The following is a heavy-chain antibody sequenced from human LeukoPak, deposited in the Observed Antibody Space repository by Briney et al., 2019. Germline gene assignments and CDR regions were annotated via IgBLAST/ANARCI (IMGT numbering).Heavy chain of an antibody. V-gene: IGHV1-2*02. CDR2: INPNSGGT. CDR1: GYTFTGYY. Sequence: ASVKVSCKASGYTFTGYYMHWVRQAPGQGLEWMGWINPNSGGTNYAQKFQGRVTMTRDTSISTAYMELSRLRSDDTAVYYCARGKYYYDSSGPEDYWGQGTLVTVSS. D-gene: IGHD3-22*01. J-gene: IGHJ4*02. CDR3: ARGKYYYDSSGPEDY.